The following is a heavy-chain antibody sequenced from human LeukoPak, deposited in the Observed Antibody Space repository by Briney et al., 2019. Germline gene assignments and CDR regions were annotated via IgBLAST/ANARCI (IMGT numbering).Heavy chain of an antibody. CDR2: IIPIFGTA. CDR3: ARGSSGHDHY. V-gene: IGHV1-69*05. D-gene: IGHD6-19*01. CDR1: GYTFTGYY. Sequence: SVKVSCTASGYTFTGYYMHWVRQAPGQGLEWMGGIIPIFGTANYAQKFRSIVTITTDESTSTAYMELSSLRSEDTAVYCCARGSSGHDHYWGQGTLVTVSS. J-gene: IGHJ4*02.